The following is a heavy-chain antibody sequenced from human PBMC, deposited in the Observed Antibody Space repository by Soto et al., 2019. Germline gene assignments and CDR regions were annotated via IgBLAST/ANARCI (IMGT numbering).Heavy chain of an antibody. CDR1: GFTFSSYS. CDR2: ISSSSSTI. D-gene: IGHD3-10*01. J-gene: IGHJ4*02. V-gene: IGHV3-48*02. CDR3: ARDPGFGDLPYYFDY. Sequence: EVQLVESGGGLVQPGGSLRLSCAASGFTFSSYSMNWVRQAPGKGLEWVSYISSSSSTIYYADSVKGRFTISRDNAKNSLYLQMNSLRDEDTAVYYCARDPGFGDLPYYFDYWGQGTLVTVSS.